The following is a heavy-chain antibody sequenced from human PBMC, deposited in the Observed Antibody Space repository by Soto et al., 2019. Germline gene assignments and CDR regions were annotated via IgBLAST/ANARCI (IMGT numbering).Heavy chain of an antibody. CDR2: ISYDGSNK. V-gene: IGHV3-30*18. CDR3: AKSSRADAFDI. D-gene: IGHD2-2*01. J-gene: IGHJ3*02. CDR1: GFTFSSYG. Sequence: QVQLVESGGGVVQPGRSLRLSRAASGFTFSSYGMHWVRQAPGKGLEWVAVISYDGSNKYYADSVKGRFTISRDNSKNTLYLQMNSLRAEDTAVYYCAKSSRADAFDIWGQGTMVTVSS.